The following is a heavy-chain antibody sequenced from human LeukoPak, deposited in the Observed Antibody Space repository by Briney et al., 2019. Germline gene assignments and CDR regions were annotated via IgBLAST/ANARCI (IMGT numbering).Heavy chain of an antibody. V-gene: IGHV3-23*01. J-gene: IGHJ4*02. CDR1: GFTFSSYA. D-gene: IGHD3-10*01. CDR2: ISGSGGST. CDR3: AKVGSYYNLYYFDY. Sequence: LPGGSLRLSCAASGFTFSSYAMSWVRQAPGKGLEWVSGISGSGGSTYYADSVKGRFTISRDNSKNTLYLQMNSLRAEDTAVYYCAKVGSYYNLYYFDYWGQGTLVSVSS.